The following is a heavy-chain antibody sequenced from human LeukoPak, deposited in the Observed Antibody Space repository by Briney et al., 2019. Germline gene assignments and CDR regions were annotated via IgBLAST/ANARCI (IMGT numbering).Heavy chain of an antibody. CDR1: GFTFSSYW. J-gene: IGHJ4*02. Sequence: PGGSLRLSCAASGFTFSSYWMSWVRQAPGKGLEWVANIKQDGSEKYYVDSVKGRFTISRDNAKNSLYLQLNSLRAEDTAVYYCARGPGSPVVGAFGFDLWGQGTLVTVSS. CDR2: IKQDGSEK. CDR3: ARGPGSPVVGAFGFDL. D-gene: IGHD1-26*01. V-gene: IGHV3-7*01.